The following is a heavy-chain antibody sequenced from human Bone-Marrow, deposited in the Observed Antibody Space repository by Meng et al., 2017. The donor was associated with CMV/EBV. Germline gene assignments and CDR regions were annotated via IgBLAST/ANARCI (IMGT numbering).Heavy chain of an antibody. CDR2: ISSSGSTI. J-gene: IGHJ6*02. D-gene: IGHD6-13*01. Sequence: GESLKISCAASGFTFSSYEMNWVRQAPGKGLEWVSYISSSGSTIYYADSVKGRFTISRDNAKNSLYLLMNSLRAEDTAVYYCARTRIAAAGTGYYGMDVWGQGTTVTVSS. CDR1: GFTFSSYE. CDR3: ARTRIAAAGTGYYGMDV. V-gene: IGHV3-48*03.